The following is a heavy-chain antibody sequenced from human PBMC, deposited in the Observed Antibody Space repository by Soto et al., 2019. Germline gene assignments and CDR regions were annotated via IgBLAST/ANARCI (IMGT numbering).Heavy chain of an antibody. D-gene: IGHD1-26*01. CDR1: GFTFSDYY. CDR3: ARVAQGGTYWTPSYFDS. Sequence: PGGSLRLSCAASGFTFSDYYMTWIRQAPGKGLEWVSYITGSSTYTNYADSVRGRFTISRDNAKNSLYLQMNSLRAEDTAVYYCARVAQGGTYWTPSYFDSWGQGTLVTVS. J-gene: IGHJ4*02. CDR2: ITGSSTYT. V-gene: IGHV3-11*06.